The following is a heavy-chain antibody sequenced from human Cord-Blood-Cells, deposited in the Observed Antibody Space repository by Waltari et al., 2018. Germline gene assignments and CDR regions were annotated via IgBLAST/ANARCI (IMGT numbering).Heavy chain of an antibody. J-gene: IGHJ6*02. V-gene: IGHV3-7*01. CDR1: GFTFSTIW. Sequence: EVQLVESGGGLVQPGGSLSLSCAASGFTFSTIWLRLFRQAPGKGLEWVANIKQDGSEKYYVDSVKGRFTISRDNAKNSLYLQMNSLRAEDTAVYYCARENRYYGMDVWGQGTTVTVSS. CDR3: ARENRYYGMDV. D-gene: IGHD3-16*02. CDR2: IKQDGSEK.